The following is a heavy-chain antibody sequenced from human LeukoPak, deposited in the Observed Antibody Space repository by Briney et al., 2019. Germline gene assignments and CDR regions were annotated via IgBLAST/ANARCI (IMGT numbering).Heavy chain of an antibody. CDR1: GFTFSSYW. V-gene: IGHV3-74*01. CDR2: INSDGSST. D-gene: IGHD5-18*01. CDR3: ARKAGGYSYRPLDY. J-gene: IGHJ4*02. Sequence: PGGSLRLSCAASGFTFSSYWMHWVRQAPGKGLVWVSRINSDGSSTSYADSVKGRFTISRDNAKNTLYLQMNSLRAEDTAVYYCARKAGGYSYRPLDYWGQGTLVTVSS.